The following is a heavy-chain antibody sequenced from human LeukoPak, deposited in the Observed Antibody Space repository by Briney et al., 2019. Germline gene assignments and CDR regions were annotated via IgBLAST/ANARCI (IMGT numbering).Heavy chain of an antibody. CDR1: GYTFTSYA. Sequence: ASVKVSFKASGYTFTSYAMNWVRQAPGQGLEWMGWINTNTGNPTYAQGFTGRFVFSLDTSVSTAYLQISSLKAEDTAVYYCARDGRGLWFGELLPKFDYWGQGTLVTVSS. D-gene: IGHD3-10*01. CDR2: INTNTGNP. V-gene: IGHV7-4-1*02. J-gene: IGHJ4*02. CDR3: ARDGRGLWFGELLPKFDY.